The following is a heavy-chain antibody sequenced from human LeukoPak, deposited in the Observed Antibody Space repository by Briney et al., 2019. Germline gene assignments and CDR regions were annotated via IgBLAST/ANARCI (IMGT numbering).Heavy chain of an antibody. CDR2: INPNSGGT. D-gene: IGHD3-22*01. V-gene: IGHV1-2*02. CDR1: GYTFTGYY. Sequence: ASVKVSCKASGYTFTGYYMHWVRQAPGQGLEWMGWINPNSGGTNYAQKFQDRVIMTRDTSITTAYMDLSRLRSDDTAVYYCARGHITMIVVADSWGQGTLVTVSS. J-gene: IGHJ4*02. CDR3: ARGHITMIVVADS.